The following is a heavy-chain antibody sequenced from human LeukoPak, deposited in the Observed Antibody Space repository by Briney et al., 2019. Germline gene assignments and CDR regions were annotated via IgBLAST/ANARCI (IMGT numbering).Heavy chain of an antibody. CDR1: GFTFSSYA. V-gene: IGHV3-23*01. Sequence: GASLRLSCAASGFTFSSYAMSWVRQAPGKGLEWVSAISGSGGSTYYADSVKGRFTISRDNSKNTLYLQMNSLRAEDTAVYYCVKGGSSSTYYYYGMDVWGQGTTVTVSS. J-gene: IGHJ6*02. CDR3: VKGGSSSTYYYYGMDV. CDR2: ISGSGGST. D-gene: IGHD6-6*01.